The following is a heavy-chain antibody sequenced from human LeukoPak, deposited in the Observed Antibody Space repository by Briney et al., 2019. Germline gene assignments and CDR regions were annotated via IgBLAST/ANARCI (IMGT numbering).Heavy chain of an antibody. CDR2: IYYSGST. CDR1: GGSISSYY. J-gene: IGHJ3*02. CDR3: ASSNRARVDAFDI. V-gene: IGHV4-59*08. Sequence: SETLSLTCTVSGGSISSYYWSWIRQPPGKGLEWIGYIYYSGSTNYNPSLKSRVTISVDTSKNQFSLRLSSVTAADTAVYYCASSNRARVDAFDIWGQGTMVTVSS.